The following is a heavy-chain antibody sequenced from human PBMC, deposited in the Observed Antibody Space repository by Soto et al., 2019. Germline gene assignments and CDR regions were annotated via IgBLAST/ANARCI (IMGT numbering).Heavy chain of an antibody. D-gene: IGHD6-13*01. CDR1: GEGSDRHY. J-gene: IGHJ4*02. CDR2: AYYSGNT. CDR3: ARRKDSXSWSRFDH. V-gene: IGHV4-59*11. Sequence: TSTVYGEGSDRHYWRWIGQSPGKGLEWIGYAYYSGNTNYNPSLKSRVAISVDTSKKQFSLKLSSVTIADTAVYYCARRKDSXSWSRFDHWGQGTLVTVSS.